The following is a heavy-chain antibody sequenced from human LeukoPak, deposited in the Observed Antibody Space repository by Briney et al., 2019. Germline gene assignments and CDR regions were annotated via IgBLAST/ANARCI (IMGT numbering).Heavy chain of an antibody. V-gene: IGHV1-46*01. J-gene: IGHJ6*02. CDR3: ASGYDSSGYYYYYGMDV. CDR2: INPSGGST. Sequence: ASVKVSCKASGYTFTSYYMHWVRQAPGQGLEWMGIINPSGGSTSYAQKLQGRVTMTTDTSTSTAYMELRSLRSDDTAVYYCASGYDSSGYYYYYGMDVWGQGTTVTVSS. CDR1: GYTFTSYY. D-gene: IGHD3-22*01.